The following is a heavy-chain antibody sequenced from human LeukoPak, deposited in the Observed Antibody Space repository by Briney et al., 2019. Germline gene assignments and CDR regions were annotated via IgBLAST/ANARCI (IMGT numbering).Heavy chain of an antibody. D-gene: IGHD1-14*01. V-gene: IGHV1-2*02. CDR3: ARHNTPIDF. CDR2: INGNSGDT. J-gene: IGHJ4*02. Sequence: GASVKVSCKALGYTFTDYYMHWVRQAPGQGLEWMGWINGNSGDTKYAQKFQGRVTMTRDTSISTAYMELSRLRSDDTAVYYCARHNTPIDFWGQGTLVTVSS. CDR1: GYTFTDYY.